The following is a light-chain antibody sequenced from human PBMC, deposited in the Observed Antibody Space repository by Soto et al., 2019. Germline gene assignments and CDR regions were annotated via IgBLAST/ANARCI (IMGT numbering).Light chain of an antibody. CDR1: SGHSDYA. J-gene: IGLJ2*01. V-gene: IGLV4-69*01. CDR2: VTSDGSH. CDR3: QSYDSSFVL. Sequence: QSVLTQSPSASASPGASVKLTCTLSSGHSDYAIAWHQQQPEKGPRYLMKVTSDGSHTKGDGIPDRFSGSSSGADRYLTISSLRSDDEADYYCQSYDSSFVLFGGGTKLTVL.